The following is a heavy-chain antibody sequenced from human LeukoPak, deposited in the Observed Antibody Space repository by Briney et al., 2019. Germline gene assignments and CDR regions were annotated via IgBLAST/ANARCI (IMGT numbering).Heavy chain of an antibody. Sequence: SSETLSLTCTVSGVSISSYYWIWIRQPPGKGLEWIGDIHYSGRANYTPSLKRRVTTSLDTSKNQISLKRSSVTAADTGVYYCARPQTMGSSSPLGYWGQGTLVTVSS. D-gene: IGHD2-2*01. J-gene: IGHJ4*02. CDR1: GVSISSYY. V-gene: IGHV4-59*13. CDR2: IHYSGRA. CDR3: ARPQTMGSSSPLGY.